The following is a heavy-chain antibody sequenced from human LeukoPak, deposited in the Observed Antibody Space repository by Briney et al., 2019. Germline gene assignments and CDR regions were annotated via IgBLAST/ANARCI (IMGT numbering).Heavy chain of an antibody. CDR3: ARWEATSDY. V-gene: IGHV3-23*01. CDR1: GFTFSNYG. CDR2: IRSAVDTT. Sequence: GGSLRLSCAASGFTFSNYGVSWVRQAPGKGLEWVSGIRSAVDTTHYADSVKGRFIISRDNSKNTLSLQLNSLRPEDTALYYCARWEATSDYWGQGTLVTVSS. D-gene: IGHD1-26*01. J-gene: IGHJ4*02.